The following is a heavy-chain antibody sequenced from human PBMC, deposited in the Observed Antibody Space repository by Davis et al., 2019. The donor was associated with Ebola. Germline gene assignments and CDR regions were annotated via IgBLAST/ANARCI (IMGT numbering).Heavy chain of an antibody. J-gene: IGHJ4*02. V-gene: IGHV4-59*01. CDR1: GGSISSYY. CDR3: ARGDRGGYVAGY. Sequence: SETLSLTCTVSGGSISSYYWSWIRQPPGKGLEWIGYIYYSGSTNYNPSLKSRVTISVDTSKNQFSLKLSSVTAADTAVYYCARGDRGGYVAGYWGQGTLVTVSS. CDR2: IYYSGST. D-gene: IGHD1-26*01.